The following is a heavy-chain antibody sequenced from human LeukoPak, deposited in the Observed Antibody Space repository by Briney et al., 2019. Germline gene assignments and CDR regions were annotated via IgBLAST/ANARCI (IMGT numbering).Heavy chain of an antibody. Sequence: GGSLRLSCAASGFTFSSYWVHWVRQAPGKGLVWVSRVHSDGSPTSYADSVKGRFTISRDNAKNTVYLQMNSLRAEDTAVYYRARGSALGAYFDYWGQGTLVTVSS. CDR1: GFTFSSYW. V-gene: IGHV3-74*01. CDR2: VHSDGSPT. J-gene: IGHJ4*02. D-gene: IGHD3-10*01. CDR3: ARGSALGAYFDY.